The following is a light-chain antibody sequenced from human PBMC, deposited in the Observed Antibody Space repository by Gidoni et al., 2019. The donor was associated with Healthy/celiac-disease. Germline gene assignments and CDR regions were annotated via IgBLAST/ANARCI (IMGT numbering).Light chain of an antibody. CDR2: EDN. Sequence: NFMLTQPHPVSESLGKTVTIPCTGSSSSIASNYVQWYQQRPGSAPTTVIYEDNHRPSGVPDRFSGSIDSSSNSASLTISGLKTEGEADYYCQSYDSSNVIFGGGTKLTVL. J-gene: IGLJ2*01. CDR3: QSYDSSNVI. CDR1: SSSIASNY. V-gene: IGLV6-57*02.